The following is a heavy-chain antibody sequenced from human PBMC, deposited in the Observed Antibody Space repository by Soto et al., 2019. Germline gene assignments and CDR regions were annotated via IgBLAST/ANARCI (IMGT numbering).Heavy chain of an antibody. Sequence: QITLKESGPTLVKPTQTLTLTCTFSGFSLSTSGVGVGWIRQPPGKALEWLALIYWDDDKRYSPSLRSRLTISKDTPNNQGVLTMTNMGPVDTATYHCIQSRCGGDCLQSYASHYHYGMDVWGQGTTVTVSS. D-gene: IGHD2-21*02. V-gene: IGHV2-5*02. J-gene: IGHJ6*02. CDR3: IQSRCGGDCLQSYASHYHYGMDV. CDR2: IYWDDDK. CDR1: GFSLSTSGVG.